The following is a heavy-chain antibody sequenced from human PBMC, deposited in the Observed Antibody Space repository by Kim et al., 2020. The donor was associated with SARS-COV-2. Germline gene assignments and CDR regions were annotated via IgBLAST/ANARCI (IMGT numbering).Heavy chain of an antibody. Sequence: YADSVKGRVTISRDNAKNSLYLQMNSLRAEDTAVYYCARDGGGYEPFDYWGQGTLVTVSS. CDR3: ARDGGGYEPFDY. D-gene: IGHD5-12*01. J-gene: IGHJ4*02. V-gene: IGHV3-11*06.